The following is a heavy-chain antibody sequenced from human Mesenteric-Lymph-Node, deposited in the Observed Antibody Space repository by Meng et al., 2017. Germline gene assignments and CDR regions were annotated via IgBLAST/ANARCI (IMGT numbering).Heavy chain of an antibody. CDR1: GFTFSSYA. CDR3: TTLYRLDP. J-gene: IGHJ5*02. D-gene: IGHD1-14*01. Sequence: VELGGSGGGLVQPGGSLRLSCAASGFTFSSYAMSWVRQAPGKGLEWVARIRDKANSYTTEYAASVKGRFTISRDDSKNTLYLQMNSLKTEDTAVYYCTTLYRLDPWGQGTLVTVSS. CDR2: IRDKANSYTT. V-gene: IGHV3-72*01.